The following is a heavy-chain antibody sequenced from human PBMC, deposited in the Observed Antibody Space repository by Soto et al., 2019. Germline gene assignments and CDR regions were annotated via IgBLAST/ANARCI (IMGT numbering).Heavy chain of an antibody. CDR1: GFTFSSYG. CDR3: ARDPRAGGWFDP. D-gene: IGHD3-10*01. J-gene: IGHJ5*02. V-gene: IGHV3-33*01. Sequence: QVQLVESGGGVVQPGRSLRLSCAASGFTFSSYGMHWVRQAPGKGLEWVAVIWYDGSNKYYADSVKGRFTISRDNSKNTLYLKMNSRRAEATAVYYWARDPRAGGWFDPWGREPLVPVSS. CDR2: IWYDGSNK.